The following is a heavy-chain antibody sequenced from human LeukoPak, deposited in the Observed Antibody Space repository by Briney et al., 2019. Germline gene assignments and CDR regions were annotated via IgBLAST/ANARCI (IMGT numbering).Heavy chain of an antibody. CDR2: IYYSGST. J-gene: IGHJ4*02. CDR1: GGSISSYY. Sequence: SETLSLTCTVSGGSISSYYWSWIRQPPGKGLEWIGYIYYSGSTNYNPSLKSRVTISVDTSKNQFSLKLSSVTAADTAVYYCAREAYAVAGTWDDYWGQGTLVTVSS. V-gene: IGHV4-59*01. D-gene: IGHD6-19*01. CDR3: AREAYAVAGTWDDY.